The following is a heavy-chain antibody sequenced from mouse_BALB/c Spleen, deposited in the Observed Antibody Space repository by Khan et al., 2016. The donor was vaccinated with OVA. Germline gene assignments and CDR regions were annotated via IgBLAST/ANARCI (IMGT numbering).Heavy chain of an antibody. CDR1: GFTFSSFG. Sequence: EVELVESGGGLVQPGGSRTLSCAATGFTFSSFGMHWVRQAPEKGLEWVAYISSGSSTIYYADTVKGRFTISRDNPKNTLFLQMTSLRSEDTAMSYCTTYRYGYAMDYWGQGTSVTVSS. J-gene: IGHJ4*01. V-gene: IGHV5-17*02. D-gene: IGHD2-14*01. CDR2: ISSGSSTI. CDR3: TTYRYGYAMDY.